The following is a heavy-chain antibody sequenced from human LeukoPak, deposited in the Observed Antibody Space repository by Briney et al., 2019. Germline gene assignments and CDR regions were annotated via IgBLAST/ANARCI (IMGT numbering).Heavy chain of an antibody. D-gene: IGHD6-19*01. CDR2: IYTSGST. CDR1: GCSISSYY. Sequence: SETLSLTCTGTGCSISSYYWSWIRQPAGKGLDWIGRIYTSGSTNYNPSLKSRVTMSVDTSKNQFSLKLSSVTAADTAVYYCARESYSSGWFPIEYFQHWGQGTLVTVSS. CDR3: ARESYSSGWFPIEYFQH. J-gene: IGHJ1*01. V-gene: IGHV4-4*07.